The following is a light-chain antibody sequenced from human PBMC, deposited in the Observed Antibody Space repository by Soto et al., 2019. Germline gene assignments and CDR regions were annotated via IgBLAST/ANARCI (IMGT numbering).Light chain of an antibody. Sequence: QSVLTQPPSASGTPGQRVTISCSGSSSNIGSNTVNWYQHLPGTAPNLLMYKNSLRPSGVPDRFSASKSGTSASLAISGLQSEDEGDYYCASWDDSLNAHVFGTGNKLTVL. CDR3: ASWDDSLNAHV. V-gene: IGLV1-44*01. CDR1: SSNIGSNT. J-gene: IGLJ1*01. CDR2: KNS.